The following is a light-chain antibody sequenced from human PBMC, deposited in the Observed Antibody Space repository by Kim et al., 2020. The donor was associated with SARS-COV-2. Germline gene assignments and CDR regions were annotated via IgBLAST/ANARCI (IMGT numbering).Light chain of an antibody. Sequence: SSELTQDPAVSVALGQTVTITCLGDSLRRSFVSWYLQRPGQAPILLMYAKNKRPSWISDRVSGSSSGNTASLTIIGAQAEDEAVYYCNCRDRSGNPVFGSGTKVTVL. J-gene: IGLJ1*01. CDR1: SLRRSF. CDR2: AKN. CDR3: NCRDRSGNPV. V-gene: IGLV3-19*01.